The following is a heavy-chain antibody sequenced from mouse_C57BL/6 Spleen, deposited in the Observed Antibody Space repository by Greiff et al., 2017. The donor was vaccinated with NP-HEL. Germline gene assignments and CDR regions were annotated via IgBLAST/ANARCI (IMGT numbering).Heavy chain of an antibody. CDR1: GYTFTGYW. Sequence: QVQLQQSGAELMKPGASVKLSCKATGYTFTGYWIEWVKQRPGHGLEWIGEILPGSGSTNYNVKFKGKATFTADTSSNTAYMQLSSLTTEDSAIYYCARSDSSDYAMDYWGQGTSVTVSS. CDR2: ILPGSGST. D-gene: IGHD3-2*02. V-gene: IGHV1-9*01. CDR3: ARSDSSDYAMDY. J-gene: IGHJ4*01.